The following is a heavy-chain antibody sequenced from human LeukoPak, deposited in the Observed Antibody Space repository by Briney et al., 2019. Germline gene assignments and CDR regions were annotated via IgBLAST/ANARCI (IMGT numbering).Heavy chain of an antibody. Sequence: GGSLRLSCAASGFTFSNNAMSWVRQAPGKGLEWVSAISGSGGSTYCADFVKGRFTISRDNSKNTLYVQMNSLRAEDTALYYCAKDVSIMVRRPTVGFDIWGQGTLVSVS. CDR2: ISGSGGST. CDR3: AKDVSIMVRRPTVGFDI. D-gene: IGHD5-18*01. V-gene: IGHV3-23*01. J-gene: IGHJ3*02. CDR1: GFTFSNNA.